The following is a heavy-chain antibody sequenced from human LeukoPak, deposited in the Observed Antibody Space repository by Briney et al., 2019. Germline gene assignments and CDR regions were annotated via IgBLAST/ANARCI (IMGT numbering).Heavy chain of an antibody. CDR2: INPNSGGT. D-gene: IGHD2-2*01. Sequence: GASVKVSCKASGYTFTGYYMHWVRQAPGQGLEWMGWINPNSGGTNYAQKLQGRVTMTRDTSISTAYMELSRLRSDDTAVYYCARDSVVVVPAALNSYYYYGMDVWGQGTTVTVSS. CDR3: ARDSVVVVPAALNSYYYYGMDV. V-gene: IGHV1-2*02. J-gene: IGHJ6*02. CDR1: GYTFTGYY.